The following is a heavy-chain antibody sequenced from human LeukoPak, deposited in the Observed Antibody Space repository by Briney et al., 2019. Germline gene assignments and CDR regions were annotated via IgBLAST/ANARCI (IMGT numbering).Heavy chain of an antibody. J-gene: IGHJ4*02. CDR1: GYTFTGYY. CDR3: ARAVAGTLDY. V-gene: IGHV1-8*02. CDR2: MNPNSGNT. Sequence: ASVKVSCKASGYTFTGYYMHWVRQAPGQGLEWMGWMNPNSGNTGYAQKFQGRVTMTRNTSISTAYMELSSLRSEDTAVYYCARAVAGTLDYWGQGTLVTVSS. D-gene: IGHD6-19*01.